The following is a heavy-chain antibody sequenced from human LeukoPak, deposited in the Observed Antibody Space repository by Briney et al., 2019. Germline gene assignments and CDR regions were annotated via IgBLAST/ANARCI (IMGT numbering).Heavy chain of an antibody. CDR1: GYSFTSYW. CDR3: ARLISGSGSSPYYYYYMDV. Sequence: GESLKISCKGSGYSFTSYWIGWVRQMPGKGLEWMGIIYTGDSDTRYSPPFQGQVTISADKSISTAYLQWSSLKASDTAMYYCARLISGSGSSPYYYYYMDVWGKGTTVTVSS. V-gene: IGHV5-51*01. D-gene: IGHD3-10*01. J-gene: IGHJ6*03. CDR2: IYTGDSDT.